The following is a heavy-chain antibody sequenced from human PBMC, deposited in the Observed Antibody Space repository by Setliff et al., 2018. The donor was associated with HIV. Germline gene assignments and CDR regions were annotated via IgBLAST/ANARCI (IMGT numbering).Heavy chain of an antibody. J-gene: IGHJ3*02. D-gene: IGHD4-4*01. CDR2: ISAYNGNT. Sequence: GASVKVSCKASGYTFTIYDITWVRQAPGQGLEWMGWISAYNGNTNYAQKLQGRVTMTTDTSTNTAYMELRSLRSDDTAVYYCAREGYSVDAFDIWGQGTMVTVSS. CDR1: GYTFTIYD. V-gene: IGHV1-18*01. CDR3: AREGYSVDAFDI.